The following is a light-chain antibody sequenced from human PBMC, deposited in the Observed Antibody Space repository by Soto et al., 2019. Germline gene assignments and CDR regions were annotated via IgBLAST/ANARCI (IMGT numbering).Light chain of an antibody. V-gene: IGKV1-27*01. CDR2: AAS. CDR3: QKYNSAPHT. J-gene: IGKJ1*01. CDR1: QGISNY. Sequence: DIQMTQSPSSLSASVGDRVTITCRASQGISNYLAWYQQKPGKVPKLLIYAASTLQSGVPSRFSGSGSGTNFTLNISSLQPEDVATYSCQKYNSAPHTFGQGTKVAIK.